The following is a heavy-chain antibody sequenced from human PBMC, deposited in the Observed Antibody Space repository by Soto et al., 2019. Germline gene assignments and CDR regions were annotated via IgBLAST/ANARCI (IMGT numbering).Heavy chain of an antibody. CDR2: IISGGDT. V-gene: IGHV3-66*01. Sequence: EVQLVESGGGLVQPGGSLRLSCAASGFIVSTNHVNWVRQAPGKGLEWVSVIISGGDTFYADSVKGRFTISRDNSKNTVYLQMNSLRAEDTAMYYCAKGIVVGVSAADYWGQGTLVTVPS. CDR3: AKGIVVGVSAADY. D-gene: IGHD2-2*01. CDR1: GFIVSTNH. J-gene: IGHJ4*02.